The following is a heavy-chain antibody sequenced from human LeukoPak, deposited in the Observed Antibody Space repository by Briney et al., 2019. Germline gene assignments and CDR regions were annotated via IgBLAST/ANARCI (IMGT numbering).Heavy chain of an antibody. D-gene: IGHD2-15*01. J-gene: IGHJ4*02. CDR3: AKVSEIVVVVAATLFDY. CDR1: GGSISSYY. CDR2: IYYSGST. V-gene: IGHV4-59*01. Sequence: PSETLSLTCTVSGGSISSYYWSWIRQPPGKGLEWIGYIYYSGSTNYSPSLKSRVTISVDTSKNQFSLKLRSVTAADTAVYYCAKVSEIVVVVAATLFDYWGQGTLVTVSS.